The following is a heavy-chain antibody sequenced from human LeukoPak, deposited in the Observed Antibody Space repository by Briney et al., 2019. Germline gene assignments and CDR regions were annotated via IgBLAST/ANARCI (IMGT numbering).Heavy chain of an antibody. Sequence: GGSLRLSCAASGFTFDNYAMNWVRQAPGKGLEWVSYIRGGGGVTRYSDSVKDRFTIYRYNSKNTLYLQMNSLRAEDTAIYYCAKCSASYYNDAFDIWGRGTMVTVSS. V-gene: IGHV3-23*01. D-gene: IGHD3-10*01. J-gene: IGHJ3*02. CDR3: AKCSASYYNDAFDI. CDR1: GFTFDNYA. CDR2: IRGGGGVT.